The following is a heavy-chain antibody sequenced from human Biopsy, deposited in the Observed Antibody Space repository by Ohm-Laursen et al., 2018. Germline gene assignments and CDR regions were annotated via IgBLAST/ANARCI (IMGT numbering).Heavy chain of an antibody. CDR3: GNEVHGRDY. J-gene: IGHJ4*02. CDR1: GKTFSDYQ. Sequence: SDTLSLTCAVFGKTFSDYQWSWIRQPPGKGLEWIGQINQAGTTYYNPSLKSRVSISADASKYEFSLRLTSVTAADTAVYLCGNEVHGRDYWGLGAQVTVSS. V-gene: IGHV4-34*08. D-gene: IGHD2-15*01. CDR2: INQAGTT.